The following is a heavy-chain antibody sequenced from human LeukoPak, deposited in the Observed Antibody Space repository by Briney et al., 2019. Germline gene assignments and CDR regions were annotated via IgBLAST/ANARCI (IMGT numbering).Heavy chain of an antibody. Sequence: GRSLRRSCAASGFTFDNYARHWVRQAPGKGLEWVSGIAWNSGNTGLADSVRVRFTISRDNAENSLYLQMNSLTPEHTAFYFCAKDMNSYGSGSSYNPWGPFDSWGQGTLVTVSS. V-gene: IGHV3-9*01. CDR1: GFTFDNYA. CDR3: AKDMNSYGSGSSYNPWGPFDS. J-gene: IGHJ4*02. CDR2: IAWNSGNT. D-gene: IGHD3-10*01.